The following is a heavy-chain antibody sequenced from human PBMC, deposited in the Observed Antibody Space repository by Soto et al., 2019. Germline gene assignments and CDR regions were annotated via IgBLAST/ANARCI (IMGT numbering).Heavy chain of an antibody. Sequence: EVQALESGGSLVQPGGSLRLSCEGSGFTVSSHAMTWIRQAPGQGPEWDSTVTAGGGTSYADSVKGRFAMSRDTSENTLYLQMNSLGAEDTAAYYCAPHVPCSRGSCQYDAFAIRGQGTMVTVSS. CDR1: GFTVSSHA. J-gene: IGHJ3*02. D-gene: IGHD2-15*01. CDR3: APHVPCSRGSCQYDAFAI. V-gene: IGHV3-23*01. CDR2: VTAGGGT.